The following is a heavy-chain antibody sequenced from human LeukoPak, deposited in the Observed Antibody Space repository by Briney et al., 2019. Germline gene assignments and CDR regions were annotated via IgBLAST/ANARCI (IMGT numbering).Heavy chain of an antibody. CDR2: INPNSGGT. Sequence: ASVKVSFKASGYTFTDYYMHWVRQAPGQGLEWMGRINPNSGGTNYAQKFQGRVTMTRDTSVNTAYMELSRLRSDDTAVYYCATFGEFLLWGQGTLVTVSS. D-gene: IGHD3-10*01. J-gene: IGHJ4*02. V-gene: IGHV1-2*06. CDR1: GYTFTDYY. CDR3: ATFGEFLL.